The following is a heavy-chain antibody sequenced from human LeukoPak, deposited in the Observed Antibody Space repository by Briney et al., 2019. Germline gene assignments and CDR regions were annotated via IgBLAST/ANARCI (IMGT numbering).Heavy chain of an antibody. CDR2: IYYSGSA. Sequence: SETLSLTCTVSGGSISGYYWSWIRQPPGKGLEWIGYIYYSGSANYNPSLKSRVTISVDTSKNQFSLKLSSVTAVDTAVYYCARSTIWRGFDPWGQGTLVTVSS. J-gene: IGHJ5*02. D-gene: IGHD3-3*01. CDR1: GGSISGYY. V-gene: IGHV4-59*12. CDR3: ARSTIWRGFDP.